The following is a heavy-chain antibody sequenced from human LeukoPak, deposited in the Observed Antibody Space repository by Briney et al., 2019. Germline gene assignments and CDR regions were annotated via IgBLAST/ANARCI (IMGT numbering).Heavy chain of an antibody. CDR1: GFTLSSSHG. J-gene: IGHJ4*02. D-gene: IGHD3-3*01. CDR2: IGYDGSNK. V-gene: IGHV3-30*02. CDR3: ARAWGNDYDLNY. Sequence: GGSLRLSCAASGFTLSSSHGMHWVRQTPDKGLEWVAFIGYDGSNKHYAESVKGRFTVSRDNFKNTLYLQMNSLRADDTAVYYCARAWGNDYDLNYWGQGTLVTVSS.